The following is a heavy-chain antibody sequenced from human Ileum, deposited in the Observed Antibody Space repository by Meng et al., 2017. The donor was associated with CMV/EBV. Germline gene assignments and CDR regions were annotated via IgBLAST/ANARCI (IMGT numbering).Heavy chain of an antibody. V-gene: IGHV3-11*04. CDR2: ITDTGSLI. D-gene: IGHD3-16*02. Sequence: GESLKISCAASGFNFKVYYMGWIRQAPGKGLEWISYITDTGSLIYYADSIRGRFTISRDNAKNALYLQMNSLRAEDAAVYYCVASSVIAPFYWGQGNLVTVSS. J-gene: IGHJ4*02. CDR3: VASSVIAPFY. CDR1: GFNFKVYY.